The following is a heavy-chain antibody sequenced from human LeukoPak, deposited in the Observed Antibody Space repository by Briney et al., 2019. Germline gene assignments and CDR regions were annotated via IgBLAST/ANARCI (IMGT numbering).Heavy chain of an antibody. J-gene: IGHJ4*02. D-gene: IGHD5-18*01. Sequence: GGSLRLSCAASGFTFSSYAVHWVRQAPGKGLEWVAVISYDGSNKYFADSVQGRFTISRDNSKNTLYLQMNSLRAEDTAVYYCARDRAAMGPTSFDYWGQGTLVTVSS. V-gene: IGHV3-30*04. CDR2: ISYDGSNK. CDR3: ARDRAAMGPTSFDY. CDR1: GFTFSSYA.